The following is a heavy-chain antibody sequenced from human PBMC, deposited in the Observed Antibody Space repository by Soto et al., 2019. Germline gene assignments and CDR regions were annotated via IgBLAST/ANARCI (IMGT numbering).Heavy chain of an antibody. Sequence: QVQLVQSGAEVKKPGASVKVSCKASGYTFTTYDISWVRQAPGQGLEWMGRISTYNGNTNYPQSLQGRLTMTTDTSTTTADMDPEIQNTYATSIYDGAGVVKHGHMLKAPLLFVWDDLGQVTTLALS. CDR3: AGVVKHGHMLKAPLLFVWDD. J-gene: IGHJ6*02. D-gene: IGHD2-21*01. CDR1: GYTFTTYD. CDR2: ISTYNGNT. V-gene: IGHV1-18*01.